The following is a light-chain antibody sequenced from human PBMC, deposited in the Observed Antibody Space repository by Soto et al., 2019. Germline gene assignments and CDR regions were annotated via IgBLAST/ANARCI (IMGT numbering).Light chain of an antibody. CDR1: QSVSRY. Sequence: EIVLTQSPATLSLSPGERATLSCKASQSVSRYLAWYQQKPGQAPRLLIYDASNRATGIPARFSGSGSGTDLTLTITSLEPEDFAVYYCQQRTNWLTFGGGTKVEIK. CDR3: QQRTNWLT. J-gene: IGKJ4*01. V-gene: IGKV3-11*01. CDR2: DAS.